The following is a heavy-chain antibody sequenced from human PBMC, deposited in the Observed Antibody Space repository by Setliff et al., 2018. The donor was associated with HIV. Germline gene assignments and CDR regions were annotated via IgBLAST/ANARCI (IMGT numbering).Heavy chain of an antibody. Sequence: GGSLRLSCAVSGFTVSSNYMSWVRQAPGKGLEWVSVIYSGGSTYYADSVKGRFTISRDTSKNTLYLQMNSLRAEDTAVYYCARTISNYYDSSGYYGHYFDYWGQGTLVTVS. J-gene: IGHJ4*02. CDR2: IYSGGST. V-gene: IGHV3-66*01. CDR3: ARTISNYYDSSGYYGHYFDY. CDR1: GFTVSSNY. D-gene: IGHD3-22*01.